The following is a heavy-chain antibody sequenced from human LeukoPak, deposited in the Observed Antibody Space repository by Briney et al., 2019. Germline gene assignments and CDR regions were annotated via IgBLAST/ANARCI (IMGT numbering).Heavy chain of an antibody. Sequence: ASVKVSCKASGYTFSSYGISWVRQAPGQGLEWMGWISANSGYTNYAQNLQGRLTMTTDTSTSTAYMELRSLRSDDTAMYYCTRDPAHEEVRGIFIPYFGSWGQGTLVTVSS. J-gene: IGHJ4*02. CDR2: ISANSGYT. D-gene: IGHD3-10*01. CDR1: GYTFSSYG. V-gene: IGHV1-18*01. CDR3: TRDPAHEEVRGIFIPYFGS.